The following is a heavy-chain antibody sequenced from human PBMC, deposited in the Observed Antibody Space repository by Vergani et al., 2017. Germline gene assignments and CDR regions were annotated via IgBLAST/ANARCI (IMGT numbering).Heavy chain of an antibody. D-gene: IGHD2-15*01. CDR1: GDSVISTDYH. J-gene: IGHJ4*02. Sequence: QVQLQESGPGLVKPSETLSLTCTVSGDSVISTDYHWGWIRQPPGKGLEWFGSMDYSGSTSYNPSLESRISISLETPKNHFSLRLTSVTAADTAVYYCASKRGACRAAYCHSYDFWGPGTLVGVSS. V-gene: IGHV4-39*01. CDR3: ASKRGACRAAYCHSYDF. CDR2: MDYSGST.